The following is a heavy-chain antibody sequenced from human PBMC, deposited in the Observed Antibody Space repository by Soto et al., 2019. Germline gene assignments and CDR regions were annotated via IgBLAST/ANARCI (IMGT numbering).Heavy chain of an antibody. Sequence: SETLPLTCSVSGGSISSGGYYWSWIRQHPGKGLEWIGYIYYSGGTFYNPSLKSRVTIAVDTSKNQFSLKLNSVTAADTAVYYCARDDGTAMVDFWGQGILVTVSS. CDR1: GGSISSGGYY. V-gene: IGHV4-31*03. J-gene: IGHJ4*02. D-gene: IGHD5-18*01. CDR2: IYYSGGT. CDR3: ARDDGTAMVDF.